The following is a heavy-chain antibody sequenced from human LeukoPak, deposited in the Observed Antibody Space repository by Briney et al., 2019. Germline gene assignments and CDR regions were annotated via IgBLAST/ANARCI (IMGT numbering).Heavy chain of an antibody. Sequence: ASVKVSCKASGYTFTSYYMHWVRQAPGQGLEWMGIINPSGGSTSYAQKFQGRVTMTRDTSTSTVYMELSSLRSEDTAVYYCARDSTLGGYPIPYYYYYYGMDVWGRGTTVTVSS. CDR1: GYTFTSYY. CDR3: ARDSTLGGYPIPYYYYYYGMDV. J-gene: IGHJ6*02. V-gene: IGHV1-46*01. CDR2: INPSGGST. D-gene: IGHD3-3*01.